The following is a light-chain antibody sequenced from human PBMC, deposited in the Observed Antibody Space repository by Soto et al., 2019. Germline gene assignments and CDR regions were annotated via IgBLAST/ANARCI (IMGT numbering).Light chain of an antibody. J-gene: IGLJ1*01. CDR3: SSYTSSSTYV. CDR1: SSDVGGYNY. V-gene: IGLV2-14*01. Sequence: QSALTQPASVSGSPVQSITIPCTGTSSDVGGYNYVSWYQQHPGKAPKLMIYDVSNRPSGVSNRFSGSKSGNTASLTISGLQAEDEADYYCSSYTSSSTYVFGTGTKVTV. CDR2: DVS.